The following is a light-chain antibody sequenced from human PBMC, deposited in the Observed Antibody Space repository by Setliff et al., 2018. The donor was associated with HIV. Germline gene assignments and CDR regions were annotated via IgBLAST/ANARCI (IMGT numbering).Light chain of an antibody. Sequence: SVLTQPPSASGTPGQRVTISCSGSSSNIGSNYVYWYQQFPGTAPKLLIYRNNQRPSGVPDRFSGSKSGTSASLAISGLRSEDEAHYYCAAWDDSPSGLYVFGTGTKVTVL. CDR1: SSNIGSNY. CDR3: AAWDDSPSGLYV. J-gene: IGLJ1*01. V-gene: IGLV1-47*01. CDR2: RNN.